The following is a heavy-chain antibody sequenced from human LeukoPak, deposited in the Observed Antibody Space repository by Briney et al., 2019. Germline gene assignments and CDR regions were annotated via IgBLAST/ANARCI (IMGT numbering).Heavy chain of an antibody. D-gene: IGHD4-23*01. Sequence: SVKVSCKASGGTFSSYAISWVRQAPGQGLGWMGGIIPIFGTANYAQKFQGRVTITADESTSTAYMELSSLRSEDTAVYYCARARVGSYGGNSCFDLWGRGTLVTVSS. V-gene: IGHV1-69*13. J-gene: IGHJ2*01. CDR1: GGTFSSYA. CDR3: ARARVGSYGGNSCFDL. CDR2: IIPIFGTA.